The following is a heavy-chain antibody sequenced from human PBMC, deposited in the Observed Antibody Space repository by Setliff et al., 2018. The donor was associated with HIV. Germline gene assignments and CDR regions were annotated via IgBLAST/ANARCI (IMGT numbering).Heavy chain of an antibody. V-gene: IGHV3-30*03. J-gene: IGHJ4*02. CDR3: TMGHYRSSSG. CDR2: ISYDGSKK. D-gene: IGHD6-6*01. Sequence: GGSLRLSCAASGFTFSSYGMHWVRQAPGKGLEWVSLISYDGSKKYYADSVKGRFTVSRDNAKNSLFLQMSSLTAEDTAVYHCTMGHYRSSSGWGQGTLVTVSS. CDR1: GFTFSSYG.